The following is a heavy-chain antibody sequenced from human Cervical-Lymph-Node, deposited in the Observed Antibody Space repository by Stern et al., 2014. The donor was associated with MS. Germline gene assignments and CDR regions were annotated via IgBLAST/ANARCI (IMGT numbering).Heavy chain of an antibody. CDR3: SRDADGYSLVFGY. D-gene: IGHD5-24*01. CDR2: IHYSRTT. V-gene: IGHV4-30-4*01. Sequence: VKLQESGPGLVKPSQTLSLTCAVTGGSISSAEYYWSWIRQSPGKGLESIGYIHYSRTTYYNPALKSRVTISVDTSKNQFSRNLRSVTAADTAVYYCSRDADGYSLVFGYWGRGTLVTVSS. J-gene: IGHJ4*02. CDR1: GGSISSAEYY.